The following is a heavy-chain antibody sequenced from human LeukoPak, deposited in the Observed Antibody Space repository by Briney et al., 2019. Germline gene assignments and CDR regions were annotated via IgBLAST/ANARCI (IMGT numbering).Heavy chain of an antibody. J-gene: IGHJ5*02. V-gene: IGHV4-30-4*01. Sequence: PSETLSLTCTVSCGSITSGDYYWSWIRQPPGKGLEWIAYMYYSGSTYYNPSLKSRVTMSADTSKNQFSLKLSSVTAADTAVYYCARPYYYDSRIDPWGQGTLVTVSS. CDR2: MYYSGST. D-gene: IGHD3-22*01. CDR1: CGSITSGDYY. CDR3: ARPYYYDSRIDP.